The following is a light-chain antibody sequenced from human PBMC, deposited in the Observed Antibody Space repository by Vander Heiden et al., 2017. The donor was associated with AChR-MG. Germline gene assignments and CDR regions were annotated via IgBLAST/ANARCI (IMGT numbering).Light chain of an antibody. CDR1: QSVSSSY. J-gene: IGKJ3*01. V-gene: IGKV3-20*01. CDR2: DAS. Sequence: EIVLTQSPGPLSLSPGERATLSCRASQSVSSSYLAWYHQKPGQAPRLLIYDASSRATGIPDRFSGSGSGTDFTLTISRLEPEDFAVYYCQQYGSSPLFTFGPGTKVDIK. CDR3: QQYGSSPLFT.